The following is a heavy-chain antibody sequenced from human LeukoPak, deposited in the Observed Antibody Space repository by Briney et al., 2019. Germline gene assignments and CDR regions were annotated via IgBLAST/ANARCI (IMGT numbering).Heavy chain of an antibody. J-gene: IGHJ4*02. D-gene: IGHD6-13*01. CDR1: GFTFSSYS. CDR3: ARLGVGSSSREDLFDQ. V-gene: IGHV3-21*01. CDR2: ISSISSYK. Sequence: GGSLRLSCAASGFTFSSYSMTWVRQAPGKGLQWVSSISSISSYKYYADSLKGRFTISRDNAQSSLYLQMNSLRAEDTAVYYCARLGVGSSSREDLFDQWGQGTLVTVSS.